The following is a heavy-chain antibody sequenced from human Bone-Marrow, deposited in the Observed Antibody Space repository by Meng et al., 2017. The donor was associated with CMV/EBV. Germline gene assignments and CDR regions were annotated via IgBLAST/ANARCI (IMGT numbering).Heavy chain of an antibody. CDR1: GYTFTDYY. J-gene: IGHJ6*02. D-gene: IGHD2-21*01. CDR3: ARVLRGYYGMDV. V-gene: IGHV1-2*02. Sequence: ASVKVSCKASGYTFTDYYMHWVRQAPGQGLEWMGWISPNSGGTNYAQKFEGRVTMTRDTSISTTYMELSRLRSDDTAVYYCARVLRGYYGMDVWGQGTTVTVSS. CDR2: ISPNSGGT.